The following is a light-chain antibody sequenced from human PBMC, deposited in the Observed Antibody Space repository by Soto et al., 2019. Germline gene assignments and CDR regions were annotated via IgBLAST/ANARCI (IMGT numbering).Light chain of an antibody. Sequence: EIVLTQSPGTLSLSPGERATLSCRASQSVDSSFLAWYQQKPGQSPRLLIYGASNRATGIPDRFSGSGSGTDFTLTISRLEADDFAVYFCQQYDDSYTFGQGTKLEIK. CDR1: QSVDSSF. CDR2: GAS. CDR3: QQYDDSYT. J-gene: IGKJ2*01. V-gene: IGKV3-20*01.